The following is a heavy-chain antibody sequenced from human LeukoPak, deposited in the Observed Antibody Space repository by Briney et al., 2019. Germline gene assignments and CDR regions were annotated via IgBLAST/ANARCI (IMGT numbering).Heavy chain of an antibody. CDR1: GGSISSSSYY. CDR3: ARAELGYCSSTSCYSIYAFDI. D-gene: IGHD2-2*01. Sequence: KPSETLSLTCTVSGGSISSSSYYWGWIRQSPGKGLEWIGRIYFSGSTDYNPSLKSRVTISVGTSKNQFSLKLSSVTAADTAVYYCARAELGYCSSTSCYSIYAFDIWGQGTMVTVSS. J-gene: IGHJ3*02. V-gene: IGHV4-39*07. CDR2: IYFSGST.